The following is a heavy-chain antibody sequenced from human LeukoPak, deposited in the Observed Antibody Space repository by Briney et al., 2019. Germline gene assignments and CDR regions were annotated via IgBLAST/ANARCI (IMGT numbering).Heavy chain of an antibody. CDR2: ISYDGSNK. J-gene: IGHJ4*02. Sequence: PGRSLRLSCAASGFTFSSYAMHWVRQAPGKGLEWVAVISYDGSNKYYADSVKGRFTISRDNSKNTLYLQMNSLRAEDTAVYYCAKDHRYYDSSLKPNPWGQGTLVTVSS. CDR3: AKDHRYYDSSLKPNP. CDR1: GFTFSSYA. D-gene: IGHD3-22*01. V-gene: IGHV3-30-3*01.